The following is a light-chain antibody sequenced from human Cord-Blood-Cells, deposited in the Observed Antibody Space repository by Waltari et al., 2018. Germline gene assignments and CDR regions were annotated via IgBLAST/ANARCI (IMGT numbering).Light chain of an antibody. CDR3: LSADSSGTYRV. Sequence: SYELTQPPSVSVSLGQMARITCSGEALPKKYAYWYQQKPGQFPVLVIYKDGERPSGIPERFSGSSSGTIVTLTISGVQAEDEADYYGLSADSSGTYRVFGGGTKLTVL. J-gene: IGLJ2*01. CDR1: ALPKKY. CDR2: KDG. V-gene: IGLV3-16*01.